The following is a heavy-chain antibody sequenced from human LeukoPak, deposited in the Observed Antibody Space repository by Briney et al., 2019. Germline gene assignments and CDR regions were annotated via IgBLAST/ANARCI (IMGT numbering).Heavy chain of an antibody. D-gene: IGHD3-9*01. J-gene: IGHJ4*02. V-gene: IGHV3-23*01. Sequence: GGSLRLSCAASGFTFSNYAMSWVRQAPGKGLEWVSAITGSGGNTYYADSVKGRFTISRDNSKNTVFLQMNSLRAEDTAVYYCAKWGDYNVLTGYYVSDYWGQGTLVTVSS. CDR2: ITGSGGNT. CDR3: AKWGDYNVLTGYYVSDY. CDR1: GFTFSNYA.